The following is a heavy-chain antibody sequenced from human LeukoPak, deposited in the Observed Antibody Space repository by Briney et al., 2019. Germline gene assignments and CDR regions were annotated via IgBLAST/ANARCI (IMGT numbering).Heavy chain of an antibody. CDR2: IFYTGNT. Sequence: SETLSLTCTVSGGSIRIGGFYWSWIRQYPGTGLEWIGYIFYTGNTHYNPSLQSRVAISIDTSKNQFSLKVNSVTAADTAVYYCARVTPGHIDNWGQGTLATVSS. D-gene: IGHD1-1*01. CDR3: ARVTPGHIDN. J-gene: IGHJ4*02. CDR1: GGSIRIGGFY. V-gene: IGHV4-31*03.